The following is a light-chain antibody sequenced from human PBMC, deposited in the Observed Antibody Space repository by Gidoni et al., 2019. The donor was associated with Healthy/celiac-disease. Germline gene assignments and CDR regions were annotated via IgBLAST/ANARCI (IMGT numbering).Light chain of an antibody. J-gene: IGLJ3*02. V-gene: IGLV10-54*04. CDR3: TAWDSSLNTWL. Sequence: QAGLTQPPSVSKGLRQTVPLTCTGNSNNVGNEGVVWLQPHQGHPPKLLSDRNNNRPSGISERFSASRSGNTASLTITGLQPADEADYYCTAWDSSLNTWLFGGGTKLTVL. CDR1: SNNVGNEG. CDR2: RNN.